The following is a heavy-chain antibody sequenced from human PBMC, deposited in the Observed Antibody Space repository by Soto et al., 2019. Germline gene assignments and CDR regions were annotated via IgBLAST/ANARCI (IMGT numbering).Heavy chain of an antibody. CDR1: GGSISSYY. V-gene: IGHV4-59*01. CDR3: ARVAYYYDSSGYIHYFDY. CDR2: IYYSGST. J-gene: IGHJ4*02. D-gene: IGHD3-22*01. Sequence: NPSETLSLTCTVSGGSISSYYWSWIRQPPGKGLEWIGYIYYSGSTNYNPSLKSRVTISVDTSKNQFSLKLSSVTAADTAVYYCARVAYYYDSSGYIHYFDYWGQGILVTVSS.